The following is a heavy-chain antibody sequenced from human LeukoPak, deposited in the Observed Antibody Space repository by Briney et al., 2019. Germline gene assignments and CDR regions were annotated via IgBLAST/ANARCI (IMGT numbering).Heavy chain of an antibody. CDR3: ARGLYSSSWYYFDY. D-gene: IGHD6-13*01. J-gene: IGHJ4*02. V-gene: IGHV4-4*07. CDR2: IHTSGST. CDR1: GGSISSYY. Sequence: SETLSLTCTVSGGSISSYYWSWIRQPAGKGLEWIGRIHTSGSTNYNPSLKSRVTMSVDTSKNQFSLKLSSVTAADTAVYYCARGLYSSSWYYFDYWGQGTLVTVSS.